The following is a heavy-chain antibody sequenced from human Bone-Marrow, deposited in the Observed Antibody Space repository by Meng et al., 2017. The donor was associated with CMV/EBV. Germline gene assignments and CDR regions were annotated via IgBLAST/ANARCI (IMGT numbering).Heavy chain of an antibody. J-gene: IGHJ6*02. CDR2: ISAYNGNT. D-gene: IGHD3-10*01. CDR1: GYTFTSYG. V-gene: IGHV1-18*01. CDR3: ARRGSGSYSVYYYGMDV. Sequence: ASVKVSCKASGYTFTSYGISWVRQAPGQGLEWMGWISAYNGNTNYAQKLQGRVTMTTDTSTSTAYMELRSLRSDDTAVYYCARRGSGSYSVYYYGMDVWGQGTAVTVSS.